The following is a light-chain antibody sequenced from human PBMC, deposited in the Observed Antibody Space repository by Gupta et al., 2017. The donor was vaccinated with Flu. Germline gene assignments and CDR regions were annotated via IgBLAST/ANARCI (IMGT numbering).Light chain of an antibody. V-gene: IGKV3-20*01. J-gene: IGKJ3*01. CDR1: QSVSSSS. Sequence: EIVLTQSPGTLSLSPGERATLSCRASQSVSSSSLAWYQHKPGQAPRLLISGASSRATGIPHRFSGSGSGTDFTLTISRLETEDFAVYYCQPYGSAPPFTFDPGTRVVI. CDR3: QPYGSAPPFT. CDR2: GAS.